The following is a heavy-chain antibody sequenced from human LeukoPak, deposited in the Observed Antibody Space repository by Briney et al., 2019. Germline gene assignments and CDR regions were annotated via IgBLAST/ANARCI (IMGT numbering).Heavy chain of an antibody. CDR3: AKDNSGYDF. D-gene: IGHD5-12*01. CDR2: ISGSGGST. Sequence: PGGTLRLSCAASGFTFSSYGMSWVRQAPGKGLELVSAISGSGGSTYYADSVKGRFTISRDNSKNTLYLQMNSLRAEDTAVYYCAKDNSGYDFWGQGTLVTVSS. J-gene: IGHJ4*02. CDR1: GFTFSSYG. V-gene: IGHV3-23*01.